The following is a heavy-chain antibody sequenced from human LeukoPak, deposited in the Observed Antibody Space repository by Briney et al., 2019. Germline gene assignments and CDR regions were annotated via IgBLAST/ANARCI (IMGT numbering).Heavy chain of an antibody. V-gene: IGHV1-2*02. D-gene: IGHD6-6*01. Sequence: ASVKVSCKASGYTFTGYYMYWVRQAPGQGLEWMGWINPNSGGTNYAQKFQGRVTMTRDTSISTAYMELSRLRSDDTAVYYCARFDIAARQFHYWGQGTLVTVSS. J-gene: IGHJ4*02. CDR3: ARFDIAARQFHY. CDR2: INPNSGGT. CDR1: GYTFTGYY.